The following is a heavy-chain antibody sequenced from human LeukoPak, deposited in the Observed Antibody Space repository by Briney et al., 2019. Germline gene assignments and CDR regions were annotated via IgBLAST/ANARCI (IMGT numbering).Heavy chain of an antibody. CDR2: ISSSGSTI. CDR3: VSRPFDPIAAAGGY. CDR1: GFTFSDYY. V-gene: IGHV3-11*01. J-gene: IGHJ4*02. Sequence: PGGPLRLSCAASGFTFSDYYMSWIRQAPGKGLEWVSYISSSGSTIYYADSVKGRFTISRDNAKNSLYLQMNSLRAEDTAVYYCVSRPFDPIAAAGGYWGQGTLVTVSS. D-gene: IGHD6-13*01.